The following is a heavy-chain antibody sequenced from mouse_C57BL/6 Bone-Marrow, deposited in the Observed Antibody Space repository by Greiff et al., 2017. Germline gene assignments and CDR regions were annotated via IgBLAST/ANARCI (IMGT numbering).Heavy chain of an antibody. Sequence: VKLMESGPGLVAPSQSLSITCTISGFSLTSYGIHWVRQPPGKGLEWLVVIWSDGIKTYNSALKSRLSISKDNSKSQVFLKMNSLQTDDTAMYYCARGNYYAMDYWGQGTSVTVSS. CDR3: ARGNYYAMDY. J-gene: IGHJ4*01. D-gene: IGHD2-1*01. CDR2: IWSDGIK. CDR1: GFSLTSYG. V-gene: IGHV2-6-1*01.